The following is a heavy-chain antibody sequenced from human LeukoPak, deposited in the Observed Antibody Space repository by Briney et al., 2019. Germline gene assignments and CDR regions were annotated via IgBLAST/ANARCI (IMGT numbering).Heavy chain of an antibody. J-gene: IGHJ4*02. D-gene: IGHD2-2*01. Sequence: GGSLRLSCAASGFTFSSYWMSWVRQAPGKGLEWVANIKQDGSGKYYVDSVKGRFTISRDNAKNSLYLQMNSLRAEDTAVYYCAREVGDVYFDYWGQGTLVTVSS. CDR1: GFTFSSYW. CDR3: AREVGDVYFDY. CDR2: IKQDGSGK. V-gene: IGHV3-7*03.